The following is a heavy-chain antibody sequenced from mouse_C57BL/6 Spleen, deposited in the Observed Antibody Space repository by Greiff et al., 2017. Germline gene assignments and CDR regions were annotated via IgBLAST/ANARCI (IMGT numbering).Heavy chain of an antibody. CDR3: ARAIYDGYYDYFDY. V-gene: IGHV5-17*01. J-gene: IGHJ2*01. Sequence: EVQGVESGGGLVKPGGSLKLSCAASGFTFSDYGMHWVRQAPEKGLEWVAYISSGSSTIYYADTVKGRFTISRDNAKNTLFLQMTSLRSEDTAMYYCARAIYDGYYDYFDYWGQGTTLTVSS. CDR1: GFTFSDYG. D-gene: IGHD2-3*01. CDR2: ISSGSSTI.